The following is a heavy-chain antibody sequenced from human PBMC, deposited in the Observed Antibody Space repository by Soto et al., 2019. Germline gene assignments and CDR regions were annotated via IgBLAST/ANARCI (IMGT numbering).Heavy chain of an antibody. CDR2: MNPNSGNT. V-gene: IGHV1-8*01. CDR3: ARASMFSSWYYYYYYMDV. Sequence: ASVKVSCKASGYTFTSYDINWVRQATGQGLQWMGWMNPNSGNTGYAQKFQGRVTMTRNTSISTAYMELSSLRSEDTAVYYCARASMFSSWYYYYYYMDVWGKGTTVNVSS. D-gene: IGHD6-13*01. CDR1: GYTFTSYD. J-gene: IGHJ6*03.